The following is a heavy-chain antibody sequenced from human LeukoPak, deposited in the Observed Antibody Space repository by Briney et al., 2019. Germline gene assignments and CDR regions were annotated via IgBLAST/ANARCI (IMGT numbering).Heavy chain of an antibody. CDR2: FSYSGST. Sequence: PSETLSLTCTVSGGSISSSPYYWDWIRQPPGKGLEWIGSFSYSGSTYYNPSLKSRVTISVDTSKSQFSLRLSSVTAADTAMFYCARRTFPLYFDYWGQGTLVTVSS. D-gene: IGHD2-8*01. CDR1: GGSISSSPYY. V-gene: IGHV4-39*01. J-gene: IGHJ4*02. CDR3: ARRTFPLYFDY.